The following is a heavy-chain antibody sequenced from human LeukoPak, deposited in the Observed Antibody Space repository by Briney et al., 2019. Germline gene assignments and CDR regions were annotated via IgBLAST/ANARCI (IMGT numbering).Heavy chain of an antibody. D-gene: IGHD3-10*01. J-gene: IGHJ5*02. Sequence: SETLSLTCTVSGYSISSGYYWGWIRQPPGKGLEWIGSIYHSGSTYYNPSLKSRVTISVDTSKNQFSLKLSSVTAADTAVYYCARDYPYYDNWFDPWGQGTLVTVSS. CDR1: GYSISSGYY. V-gene: IGHV4-38-2*02. CDR3: ARDYPYYDNWFDP. CDR2: IYHSGST.